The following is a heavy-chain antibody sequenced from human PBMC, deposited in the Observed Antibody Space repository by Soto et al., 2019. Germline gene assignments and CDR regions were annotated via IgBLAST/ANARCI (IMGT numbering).Heavy chain of an antibody. CDR3: ARDTSGSGWSDP. CDR2: IYYSGST. Sequence: SETLSLTCTVSGGSISSYYWSWIRQPPGKGLEWIGYIYYSGSTNYNPSLKSRVTISVDTSKNQFSLKLSSVTAADTAVYYCARDTSGSGWSDPWGQGTLVTVSS. J-gene: IGHJ5*02. V-gene: IGHV4-59*01. CDR1: GGSISSYY. D-gene: IGHD2-15*01.